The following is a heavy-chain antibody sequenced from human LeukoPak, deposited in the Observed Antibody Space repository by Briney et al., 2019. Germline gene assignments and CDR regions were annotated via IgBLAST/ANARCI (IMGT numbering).Heavy chain of an antibody. CDR3: ARENYDSSGYSKYFQD. Sequence: SQTLSLTCTVSGGSISSGDYYWSWIRQPPGKGLEWIGYIYYSGSTYHNPSLKSRVTMSIDTSKNQFSLKLNSVTAADTAVYYCARENYDSSGYSKYFQDWGQGTLVTVSS. D-gene: IGHD3-22*01. V-gene: IGHV4-30-4*01. J-gene: IGHJ1*01. CDR1: GGSISSGDYY. CDR2: IYYSGST.